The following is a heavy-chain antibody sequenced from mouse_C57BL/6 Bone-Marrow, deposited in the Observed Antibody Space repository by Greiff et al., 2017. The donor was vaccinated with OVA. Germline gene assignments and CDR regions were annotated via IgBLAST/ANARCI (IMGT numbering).Heavy chain of an antibody. J-gene: IGHJ2*01. V-gene: IGHV3-6*01. CDR3: ARDGYFYFDY. Sequence: EVKLVESGPGLVKPSQSLSLTCSVTGSSITSGYYWNWLRQFPGNKLEWMGYISYDGSNNYNPSLKNRISITRDTSKNQFFLKLNSVTTEDTATYYCARDGYFYFDYWGQGTTLTVSS. D-gene: IGHD2-3*01. CDR2: ISYDGSN. CDR1: GSSITSGYY.